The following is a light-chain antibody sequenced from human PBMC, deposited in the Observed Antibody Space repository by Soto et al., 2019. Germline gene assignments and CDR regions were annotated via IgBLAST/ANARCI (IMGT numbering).Light chain of an antibody. V-gene: IGKV3-20*01. CDR3: QQYDSSLYT. Sequence: EIVLTQSPGTLSLSPGERATLSCRASQSVSSTYVAWYQQKPGQAPRLLIYGASGRATGIPDRFSGSGSGTDFTLTISRLEPEDVGVYYCQQYDSSLYTFGQGTKLEIK. CDR2: GAS. CDR1: QSVSSTY. J-gene: IGKJ2*01.